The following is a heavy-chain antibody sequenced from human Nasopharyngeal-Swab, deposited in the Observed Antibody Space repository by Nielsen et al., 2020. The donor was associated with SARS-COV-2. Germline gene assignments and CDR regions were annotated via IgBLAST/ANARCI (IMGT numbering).Heavy chain of an antibody. CDR1: GYTFTGYY. CDR2: INPNSSGT. V-gene: IGHV1-2*04. J-gene: IGHJ6*02. Sequence: ASVKVSCKASGYTFTGYYMHWVRQAPGQGLEWMGWINPNSSGTNYAQKFQGWVTMTRDTSISTAYMELSRLRSDDTAVYYCARDGIAVAGTDYYGMDVWGQGTTVTVSS. CDR3: ARDGIAVAGTDYYGMDV. D-gene: IGHD6-19*01.